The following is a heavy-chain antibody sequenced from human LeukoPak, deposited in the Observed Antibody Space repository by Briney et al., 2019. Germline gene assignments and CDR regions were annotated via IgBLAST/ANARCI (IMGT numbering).Heavy chain of an antibody. Sequence: PSETLSLTCTVSGYSISSGYYWGWIRQPPGRGLEWIGSIYHSGSTYYNPSLKSRVTISVDTSKNQFSLKLSSVTAADTAVYYCARGAWELLVHYYYHMDVWGKGTTVTVSS. V-gene: IGHV4-38-2*02. CDR1: GYSISSGYY. CDR3: ARGAWELLVHYYYHMDV. D-gene: IGHD1-26*01. J-gene: IGHJ6*03. CDR2: IYHSGST.